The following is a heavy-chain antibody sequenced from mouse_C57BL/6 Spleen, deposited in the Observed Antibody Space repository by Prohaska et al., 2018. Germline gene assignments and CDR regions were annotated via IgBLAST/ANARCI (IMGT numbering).Heavy chain of an antibody. Sequence: EVKLEESGGGLVQPGGSMKLSCVASGFTFSNYWMNWVRQSPEKGLECVAQIRLKSDNYETHYAESVKGRFTISRDDSKSSVYLQMNNLRAEDTGIYYCTADPNAYWGQGTLVTVSA. J-gene: IGHJ3*01. CDR1: GFTFSNYW. CDR2: IRLKSDNYET. CDR3: TADPNAY. V-gene: IGHV6-3*01.